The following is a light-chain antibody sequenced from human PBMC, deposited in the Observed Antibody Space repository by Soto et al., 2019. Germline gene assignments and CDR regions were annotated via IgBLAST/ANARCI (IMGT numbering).Light chain of an antibody. CDR1: SSDVGGYNY. CDR2: EVS. Sequence: QSALTQPASVSGSPGQSITISCTGTSSDVGGYNYVSWYQQHPGKAPKLMIDEVSNRPSGVSNRFSGSKSGNTASLTISGHQAEDEADYYCSSYTSSSIDYVFGTGTKLTVL. V-gene: IGLV2-14*01. CDR3: SSYTSSSIDYV. J-gene: IGLJ1*01.